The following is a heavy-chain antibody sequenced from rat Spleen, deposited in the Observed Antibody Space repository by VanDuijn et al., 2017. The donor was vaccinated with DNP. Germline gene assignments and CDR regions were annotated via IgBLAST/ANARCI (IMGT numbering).Heavy chain of an antibody. Sequence: VQLKESGPGLVQPSQTLSLTCTVSGFSLTTFTVAWVRQAPTKGLEWVASISSGGPNTSYRDSVKGRFTISRDNPRNTLYLQIDRLRSEDTATYYCSRHYGYNYFDHWGQGVMVTVSS. CDR1: GFSLTTFT. J-gene: IGHJ2*01. CDR3: SRHYGYNYFDH. V-gene: IGHV5S13*01. D-gene: IGHD1-9*01. CDR2: ISSGGPNT.